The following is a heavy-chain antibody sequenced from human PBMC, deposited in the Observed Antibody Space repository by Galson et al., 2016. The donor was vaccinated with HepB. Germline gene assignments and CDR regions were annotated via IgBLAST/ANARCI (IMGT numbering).Heavy chain of an antibody. V-gene: IGHV3-48*02. CDR3: VRAEDYYYGSSGYYPHHFDS. D-gene: IGHD3-22*01. J-gene: IGHJ4*02. CDR2: MSSDGSTT. CDR1: GFKFTHYS. Sequence: SLRLSCATSGFKFTHYSINWVRQAPGKGLEWVSYMSSDGSTTYHADSVKGRFTISRDTARNSVSLQMNSLRDEDTAIYYWVRAEDYYYGSSGYYPHHFDSWGQGTLVTVSS.